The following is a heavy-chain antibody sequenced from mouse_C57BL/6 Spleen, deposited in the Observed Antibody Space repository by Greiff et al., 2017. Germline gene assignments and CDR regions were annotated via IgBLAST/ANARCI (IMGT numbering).Heavy chain of an antibody. CDR2: IRLKSDNYAT. V-gene: IGHV6-3*01. D-gene: IGHD1-1*01. Sequence: EVQGVESGGGLVQPGGSMKLSCVASGFTFSNYWMNWVRQSPEKGLEWVAQIRLKSDNYATHYAESVKGRFTISRDDSKSSVYLQMNNLRAEDTGIYYCTGEITTVYWGQGTTLTVSS. J-gene: IGHJ2*01. CDR3: TGEITTVY. CDR1: GFTFSNYW.